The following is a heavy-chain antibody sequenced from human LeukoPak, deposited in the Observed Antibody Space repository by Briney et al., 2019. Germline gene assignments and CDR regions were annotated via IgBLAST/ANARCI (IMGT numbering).Heavy chain of an antibody. J-gene: IGHJ4*02. CDR2: ISSSGSTI. Sequence: GGSLRLSCAASGFTFSSYEMNWVRQAPGKGLEWVSYISSSGSTIYYADSVKGRFTISRDNAKNSLYLQMNSLRAEDTALYYCARNNYYDSSGYVDYWGQGTLVTVSS. CDR3: ARNNYYDSSGYVDY. V-gene: IGHV3-48*03. D-gene: IGHD3-22*01. CDR1: GFTFSSYE.